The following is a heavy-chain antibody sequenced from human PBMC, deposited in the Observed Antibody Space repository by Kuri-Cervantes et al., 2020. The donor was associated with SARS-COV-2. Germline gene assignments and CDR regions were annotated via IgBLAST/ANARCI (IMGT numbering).Heavy chain of an antibody. CDR1: GFTFSTYW. CDR2: VRRDGSDY. D-gene: IGHD3-3*01. Sequence: GGSLRLSCVASGFTFSTYWMIWVRQAPGKGLEWVGFVRRDGSDYYYADSVKGRFTISRDNSKNSLYLEMNSLRPEDTAVYYCAKVETANLDYWGQGTLVNVSS. J-gene: IGHJ4*02. CDR3: AKVETANLDY. V-gene: IGHV3-30*02.